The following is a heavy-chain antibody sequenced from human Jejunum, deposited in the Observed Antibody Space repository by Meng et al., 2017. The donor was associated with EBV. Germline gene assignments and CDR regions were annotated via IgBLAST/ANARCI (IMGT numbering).Heavy chain of an antibody. CDR3: ATAYCGSDCYVHYLIEY. V-gene: IGHV1-3*01. J-gene: IGHJ4*02. CDR2: ISGGNGKK. D-gene: IGHD2-21*02. Sequence: VNLVKSGGEVKKNGASVKVSCKNAGYSNYAMHWVREAHGKSIEWMGWISGGNGKKKYSQKFQGRVSITSVTSASTAYMEVSSLRSEETAVYYCATAYCGSDCYVHYLIEYWGQGTLVTVSS. CDR1: GYSNYA.